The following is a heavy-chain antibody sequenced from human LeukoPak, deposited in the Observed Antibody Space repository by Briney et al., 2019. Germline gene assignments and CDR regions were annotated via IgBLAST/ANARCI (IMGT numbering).Heavy chain of an antibody. CDR1: GYTFTSYY. CDR3: ATIYSSSWYWFDP. Sequence: ASVKVSCKASGYTFTSYYMHWVRQAPGKGLEWMGGFDPEDGETIYAQKFQGRVTMTEDTSTDTAYMELSSLRSEDTAVYYCATIYSSSWYWFDPWGQGTLVTVSS. V-gene: IGHV1-24*01. J-gene: IGHJ5*02. CDR2: FDPEDGET. D-gene: IGHD6-13*01.